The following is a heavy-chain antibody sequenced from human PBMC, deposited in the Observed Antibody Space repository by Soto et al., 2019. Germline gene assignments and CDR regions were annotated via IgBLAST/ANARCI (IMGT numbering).Heavy chain of an antibody. CDR1: GYTLTELS. V-gene: IGHV1-24*01. Sequence: GASVKVSCKASGYTLTELSMHWVRQAPGKGLEWMGGFDPEDGETIYAQKFQGRVTMTEDTSTDTAYMELSSLRSEDTAVYYCATLSSQGYSFDYWGQGTLVTVSS. J-gene: IGHJ4*02. CDR2: FDPEDGET. D-gene: IGHD6-13*01. CDR3: ATLSSQGYSFDY.